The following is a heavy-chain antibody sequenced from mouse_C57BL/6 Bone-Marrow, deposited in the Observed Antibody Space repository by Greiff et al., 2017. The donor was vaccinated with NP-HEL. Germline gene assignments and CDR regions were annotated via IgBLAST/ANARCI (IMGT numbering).Heavy chain of an antibody. CDR1: GYTFTSYW. Sequence: QVQLQQPGAELVKPGASVKMSCKASGYTFTSYWITWVKQRPGQGLEWIGDIYPGSGSTNYNAKFKSKATLTVDTSASTAYMQLSSLTSEDSAVYDGARVAHYYGSSGYFDVWGTGTTVTVSS. CDR2: IYPGSGST. V-gene: IGHV1-55*01. D-gene: IGHD1-1*01. CDR3: ARVAHYYGSSGYFDV. J-gene: IGHJ1*03.